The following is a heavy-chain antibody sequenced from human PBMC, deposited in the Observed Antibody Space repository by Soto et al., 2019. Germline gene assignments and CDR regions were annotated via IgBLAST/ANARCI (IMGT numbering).Heavy chain of an antibody. Sequence: SETLSLTCTVSGGSISSSSYYWGWIRQPPGKGLEWIGSIYYSGSTYYNPSLKSRVTISVDTSKNQFSLKLSSVTAADTAVYYCARHYMVRGDHYYYYMDVWGKGTTVT. D-gene: IGHD3-10*01. J-gene: IGHJ6*03. CDR2: IYYSGST. V-gene: IGHV4-39*01. CDR3: ARHYMVRGDHYYYYMDV. CDR1: GGSISSSSYY.